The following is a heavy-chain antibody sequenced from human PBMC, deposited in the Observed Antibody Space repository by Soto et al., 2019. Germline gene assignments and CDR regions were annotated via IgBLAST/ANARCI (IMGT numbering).Heavy chain of an antibody. CDR3: ARREIQGPIDY. CDR1: GYSISSSNW. CDR2: IYYSGTT. V-gene: IGHV4-28*01. D-gene: IGHD1-26*01. J-gene: IGHJ4*02. Sequence: PSETLSLTCAVSGYSISSSNWWGWIRQPPGKGLEWIGYIYYSGTTYYNPSLKSRVTMLVDTSKNQFSLKLTSVTAVDTAVYYCARREIQGPIDYWGQGTLVPSPQ.